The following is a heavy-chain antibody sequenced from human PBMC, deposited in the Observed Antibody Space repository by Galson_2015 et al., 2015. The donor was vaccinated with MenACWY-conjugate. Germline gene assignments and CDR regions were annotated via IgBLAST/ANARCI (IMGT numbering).Heavy chain of an antibody. J-gene: IGHJ3*02. CDR2: VIPIFGTA. CDR1: GGTFSSYA. D-gene: IGHD4-17*01. V-gene: IGHV1-69*06. CDR3: AKGYGDYGDGGDAFDI. Sequence: SVKVSCKASGGTFSSYAISWVRQAPGQGLEWMGGVIPIFGTANYAQKFQGRVTITADKSTSTAYMELSSLRSEDTAVYYCAKGYGDYGDGGDAFDIWGQGTMVTVSS.